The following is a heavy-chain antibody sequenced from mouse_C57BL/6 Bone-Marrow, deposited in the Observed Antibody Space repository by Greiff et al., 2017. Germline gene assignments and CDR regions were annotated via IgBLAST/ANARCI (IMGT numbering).Heavy chain of an antibody. CDR1: GFTFTDYY. J-gene: IGHJ2*01. CDR3: ARARGYY. CDR2: IRNKANGYTT. Sequence: EVTLVASGGGLVQPGGSLSLSCAASGFTFTDYYLSWVRQPPGKALEWLGFIRNKANGYTTEYSAYVKGRFTISRDNSQSILYLQRNAPRAEDSATFYCARARGYYWGQGTTLTVSS. V-gene: IGHV7-3*01.